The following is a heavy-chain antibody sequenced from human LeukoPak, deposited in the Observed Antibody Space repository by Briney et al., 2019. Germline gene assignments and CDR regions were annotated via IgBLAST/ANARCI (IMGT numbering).Heavy chain of an antibody. CDR2: IYYSGST. D-gene: IGHD3-10*01. CDR1: GGSISSSGYY. Sequence: SETLSLTCTVSGGSISSSGYYWSWIRQPPGKGLEWIGYIYYSGSTNYNPSLKSRVTISVDTSKNQFSLKLSSVTAADTAVYYCARWGSNMAREKGDHWGQGILVTVSS. J-gene: IGHJ4*02. CDR3: ARWGSNMAREKGDH. V-gene: IGHV4-61*05.